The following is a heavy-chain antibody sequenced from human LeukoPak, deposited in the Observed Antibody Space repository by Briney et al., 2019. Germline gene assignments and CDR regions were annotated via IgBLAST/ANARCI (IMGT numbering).Heavy chain of an antibody. CDR2: IYYSGST. CDR3: ARYDRVAFDI. CDR1: GVSISSYY. V-gene: IGHV4-59*01. J-gene: IGHJ3*02. D-gene: IGHD3-22*01. Sequence: AETLSLTCTVSGVSISSYYWSWVRHPPGKGLEWIGYIYYSGSTNYNPSLKSRVTISVATSKNQFSLKLSSVTAADTAVYYCARYDRVAFDIWGQGTMVTVSS.